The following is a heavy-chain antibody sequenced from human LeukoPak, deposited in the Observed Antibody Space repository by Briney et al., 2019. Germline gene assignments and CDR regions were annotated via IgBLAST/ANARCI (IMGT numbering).Heavy chain of an antibody. CDR1: GFTFTNKA. CDR2: ISAGGGST. J-gene: IGHJ4*02. CDR3: AKGDPPTYYDILTGQDC. Sequence: GGSLRLSCVASGFTFTNKAMSWVRQAPGKGLEWVAGISAGGGSTYYADSVKGRFTISRDNSKNMLYLQLNSLRAEDTAVYYCAKGDPPTYYDILTGQDCWGQGTLVTVSS. D-gene: IGHD3-9*01. V-gene: IGHV3-23*01.